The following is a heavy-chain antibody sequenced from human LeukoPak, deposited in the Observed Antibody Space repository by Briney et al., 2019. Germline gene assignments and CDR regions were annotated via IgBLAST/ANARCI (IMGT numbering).Heavy chain of an antibody. CDR3: ARDRDYDFWSGYSNRIGWFDP. CDR2: ISSSGSTI. D-gene: IGHD3-3*01. J-gene: IGHJ5*02. V-gene: IGHV3-11*04. CDR1: GFTFSDYY. Sequence: GGSLRLSCAASGFTFSDYYMSWIRQAPGKGLEWFSYISSSGSTIYYADSVKGRFTISRDNAKNSLYLQMNSLRAEDTAVYYCARDRDYDFWSGYSNRIGWFDPWGQGTLVTVSS.